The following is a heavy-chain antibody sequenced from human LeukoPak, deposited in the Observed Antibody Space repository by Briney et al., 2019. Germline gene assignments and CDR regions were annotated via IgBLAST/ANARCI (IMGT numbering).Heavy chain of an antibody. CDR3: ARGIVVVINYYYYMDV. V-gene: IGHV3-21*01. J-gene: IGHJ6*03. D-gene: IGHD3-22*01. Sequence: GGSLRLSCAASGFTFSSYSMNWVRQAPGKGLEWVSSISSSSSYIYYADSVKGRFTISRDNAKNSLYLQMNSLRAEDTAVYYCARGIVVVINYYYYMDVWGKGTTVTVSS. CDR1: GFTFSSYS. CDR2: ISSSSSYI.